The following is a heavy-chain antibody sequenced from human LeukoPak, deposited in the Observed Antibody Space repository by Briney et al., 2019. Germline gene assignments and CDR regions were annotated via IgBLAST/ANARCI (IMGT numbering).Heavy chain of an antibody. Sequence: PGGSLRLSCAASGFTFSDYYMSWIRQAPGKGLEWVSYISSSSSYTNYADSVKGRFTISRDNAKNSLYLQMNSLRAEDTAVYYCARAKVEMATKSGFDYWGQGTLVTVSS. V-gene: IGHV3-11*06. CDR3: ARAKVEMATKSGFDY. J-gene: IGHJ4*02. D-gene: IGHD5-24*01. CDR2: ISSSSSYT. CDR1: GFTFSDYY.